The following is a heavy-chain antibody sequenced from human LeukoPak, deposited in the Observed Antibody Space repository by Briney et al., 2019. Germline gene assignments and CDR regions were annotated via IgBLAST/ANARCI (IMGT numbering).Heavy chain of an antibody. CDR1: NGLISSSSYY. J-gene: IGHJ5*02. Sequence: SETLSLTCTVSNGLISSSSYYWGWIRQPPGKGLEWIGSMHSSGNTYYNPSLKSRVTISVDTSKNQFSLNLTSVTAADTAVFFCARDKRMKVITSTLVTDGFDPWGQGILVTVSS. V-gene: IGHV4-39*07. CDR2: MHSSGNT. D-gene: IGHD4-23*01. CDR3: ARDKRMKVITSTLVTDGFDP.